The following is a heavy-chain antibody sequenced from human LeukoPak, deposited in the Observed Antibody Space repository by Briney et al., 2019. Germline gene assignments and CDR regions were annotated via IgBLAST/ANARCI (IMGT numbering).Heavy chain of an antibody. V-gene: IGHV4-34*01. Sequence: SETLSLTCAVYGGSFSGYYWSWIRQPPGKGLEWIGEINHSGSTNYNPSLKSRVTISVDTSKNQFSLKLTSVTAADTAVYYCARHKDYYYSYMDVWGKGTTVTISS. CDR1: GGSFSGYY. CDR2: INHSGST. CDR3: ARHKDYYYSYMDV. J-gene: IGHJ6*03.